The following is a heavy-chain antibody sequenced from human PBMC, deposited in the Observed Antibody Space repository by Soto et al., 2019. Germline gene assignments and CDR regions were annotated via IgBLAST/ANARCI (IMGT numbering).Heavy chain of an antibody. D-gene: IGHD2-21*02. J-gene: IGHJ6*02. CDR1: GFTFSSYG. CDR2: ISYDGSNK. V-gene: IGHV3-30*18. CDR3: AKHNILCCCLLSGGYYYGMYV. Sequence: PGGSLRLSCAASGFTFSSYGMHWVRQAPGKGLEWVAVISYDGSNKYYADSVKGRFTISRDNSKNTLYLQMNSLRAEDTAVYYCAKHNILCCCLLSGGYYYGMYVCAQGTTVLVS.